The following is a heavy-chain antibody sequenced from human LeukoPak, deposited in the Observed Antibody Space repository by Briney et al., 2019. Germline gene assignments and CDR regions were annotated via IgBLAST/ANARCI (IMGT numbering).Heavy chain of an antibody. J-gene: IGHJ4*02. CDR2: INWNGGST. V-gene: IGHV3-20*04. Sequence: GGSLRLSCAASGFTFDDYGMNWVRQAPGKGLEWVSVINWNGGSTGYADSVKGRFTISRDNAKNSLYLQMNSLRAEDTALYYCAREGHHRTFGYWGQGTLVTVSS. CDR1: GFTFDDYG. CDR3: AREGHHRTFGY.